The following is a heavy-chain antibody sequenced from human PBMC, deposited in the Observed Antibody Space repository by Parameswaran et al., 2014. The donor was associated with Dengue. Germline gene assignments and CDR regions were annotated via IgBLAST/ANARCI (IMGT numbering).Heavy chain of an antibody. V-gene: IGHV4-39*01. CDR2: IYYSGST. Sequence: ASETLSLTCTVSGGSISSSSYYWGWIRQPPGKGLEWIGSIYYSGSTYYNPSLKSRVTISVDTSKNQFSLKLSSVTAADTAVYYCASTPVTYSYGYYYYYGMDVWGQGTTVTVSS. D-gene: IGHD5-18*01. CDR3: ASTPVTYSYGYYYYYGMDV. J-gene: IGHJ6*02. CDR1: GGSISSSSYY.